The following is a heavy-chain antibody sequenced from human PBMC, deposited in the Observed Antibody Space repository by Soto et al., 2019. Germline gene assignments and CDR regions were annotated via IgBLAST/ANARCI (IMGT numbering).Heavy chain of an antibody. J-gene: IGHJ5*02. D-gene: IGHD3-10*01. V-gene: IGHV1-69*02. CDR2: IIPILGIA. CDR1: GGTFSSYT. CDR3: ERGMSGYYYAYHWFDP. Sequence: QVQLVQSGAEVKKPGCSVKVSCKASGGTFSSYTISWVRQAPGQGLEWMGRIIPILGIANYAQKFQGRVTITADKSTNTDYMEQSRLRSEDTAVYYCERGMSGYYYAYHWFDPWGKGTLVTVSS.